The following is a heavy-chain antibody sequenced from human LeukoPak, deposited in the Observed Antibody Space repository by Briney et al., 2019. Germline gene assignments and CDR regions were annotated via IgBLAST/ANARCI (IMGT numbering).Heavy chain of an antibody. Sequence: SETLSLTCTVSGDSISSYYRSWIRQPAGKGLEWIGRIYTSGSTDYNPSLKSRVTMSVDTSKNQFSLKLSSVTAADTAVYYCARGVAAVKLDYWGQGTLVTVSS. D-gene: IGHD6-13*01. CDR1: GDSISSYY. V-gene: IGHV4-4*07. CDR3: ARGVAAVKLDY. CDR2: IYTSGST. J-gene: IGHJ4*02.